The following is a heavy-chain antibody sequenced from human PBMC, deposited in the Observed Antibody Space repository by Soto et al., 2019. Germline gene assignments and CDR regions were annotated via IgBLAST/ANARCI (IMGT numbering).Heavy chain of an antibody. V-gene: IGHV4-34*01. CDR3: ARGWGRIFDY. CDR2: INHSGST. D-gene: IGHD7-27*01. Sequence: QVQLQQWGAGLLKPSETLSLTCAVYGGSFSGYYWNWIRQPPGKGLEWIGEINHSGSTNYNPSLKSRFTLSVAASKNQFSLKLSSVTAADTAVYYCARGWGRIFDYWGQGTLVTVSS. J-gene: IGHJ4*02. CDR1: GGSFSGYY.